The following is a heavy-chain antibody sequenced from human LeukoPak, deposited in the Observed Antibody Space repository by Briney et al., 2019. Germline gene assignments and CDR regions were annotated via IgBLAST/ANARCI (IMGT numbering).Heavy chain of an antibody. CDR3: ARDGLQGTPFDY. CDR1: GFTFSSYG. V-gene: IGHV3-33*01. J-gene: IGHJ4*02. CDR2: IWYDGSNK. D-gene: IGHD1-7*01. Sequence: PGGSLRLSCAASGFTFSSYGMHWVRQAPGKGLEWVAVIWYDGSNKYYADSVKGRFTISRDNSKNTLYLQMNSLRAEDTAVYYCARDGLQGTPFDYWGQGTLVTVSS.